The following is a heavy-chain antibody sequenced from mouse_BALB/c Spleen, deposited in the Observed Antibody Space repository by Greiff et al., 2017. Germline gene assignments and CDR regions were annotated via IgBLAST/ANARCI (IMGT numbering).Heavy chain of an antibody. CDR1: GYTFTDYY. D-gene: IGHD1-1*01. Sequence: VQLQQSGPELVKPGASVKISCKASGYTFTDYYINWVKQKPGQGLEWIGWIYPGSGNTKYNEKFKGKATLTVDTSSSTAYMQLSSLTSEDTAVYFCAREGNYYGSSYEWYFDVWGAGTTVTVSS. V-gene: IGHV1-84*02. CDR3: AREGNYYGSSYEWYFDV. J-gene: IGHJ1*01. CDR2: IYPGSGNT.